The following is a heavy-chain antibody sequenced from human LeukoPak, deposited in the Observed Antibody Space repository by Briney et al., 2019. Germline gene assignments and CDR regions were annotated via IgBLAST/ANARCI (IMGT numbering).Heavy chain of an antibody. CDR2: IYTSGST. D-gene: IGHD1-26*01. CDR3: ARVGWELHFDY. V-gene: IGHV4-4*07. CDR1: GGSISSYY. Sequence: SETLSLTCTDSGGSISSYYWSWIRQPARKGLEWIGRIYTSGSTNYSPSLKSRVTMSVDTSKNQFSLKLSSVNAADTAVYYCARVGWELHFDYWGQGTLVTVSS. J-gene: IGHJ4*02.